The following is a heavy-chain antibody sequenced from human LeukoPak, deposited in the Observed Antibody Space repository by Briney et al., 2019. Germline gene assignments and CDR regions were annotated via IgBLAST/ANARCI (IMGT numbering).Heavy chain of an antibody. CDR1: GYTFTSYW. J-gene: IGHJ4*02. Sequence: GESLKISCKGSGYTFTSYWIGWVCQMPGKGLEWMGIIYPGDSETRYSPSFQGQVTISADESITTAYLQWSSLKASDTAMYYCARGYCSSTRCYKGFDYWGQGTLVTVSS. CDR2: IYPGDSET. D-gene: IGHD2-2*02. CDR3: ARGYCSSTRCYKGFDY. V-gene: IGHV5-51*01.